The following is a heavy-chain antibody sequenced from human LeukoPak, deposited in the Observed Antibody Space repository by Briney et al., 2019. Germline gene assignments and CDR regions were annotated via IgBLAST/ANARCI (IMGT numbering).Heavy chain of an antibody. D-gene: IGHD3-22*01. CDR3: ARFRITMIVVVTRYGMDV. V-gene: IGHV4-34*01. CDR1: GGSFSGYY. Sequence: SETLSLTCAVYGGSFSGYYWSWIRRPPGKGLEWIGEINHSGSTNYNPSLKSRVTISVDTSKNQFSLKLSSVTAADTAVYYCARFRITMIVVVTRYGMDVWGQGTTVTVSS. CDR2: INHSGST. J-gene: IGHJ6*02.